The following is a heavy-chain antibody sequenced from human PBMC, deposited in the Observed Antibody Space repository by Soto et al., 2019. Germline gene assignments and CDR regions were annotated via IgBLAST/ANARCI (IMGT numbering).Heavy chain of an antibody. CDR1: GYTFTSYA. D-gene: IGHD3-10*01. J-gene: IGHJ5*02. CDR2: INAGNGNT. CDR3: ARGPYYYGSGSYYIGARWFDP. V-gene: IGHV1-3*01. Sequence: ASVKVSCKASGYTFTSYAMHWVRQAPGQRLEWMGWINAGNGNTKYPQKFQGRVTITRDTSASTAYMELSSLRSEDTAVYYCARGPYYYGSGSYYIGARWFDPWGQGTLVTVSS.